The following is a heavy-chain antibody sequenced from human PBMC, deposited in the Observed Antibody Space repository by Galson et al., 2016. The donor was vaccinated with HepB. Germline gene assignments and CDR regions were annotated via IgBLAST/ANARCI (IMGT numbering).Heavy chain of an antibody. CDR3: ARDEKGWVLYQYYGMDV. CDR1: GFTFSSYA. D-gene: IGHD2-2*03. CDR2: ISKDGSNK. J-gene: IGHJ6*02. V-gene: IGHV3-30-3*01. Sequence: SLRLSCAASGFTFSSYAMHWVRQAPGKGLEWVAVISKDGSNKYYADSVKGRFTISRDNSKNTLYLQMNSLRAEDTAVYYCARDEKGWVLYQYYGMDVWGQGTPVTVSS.